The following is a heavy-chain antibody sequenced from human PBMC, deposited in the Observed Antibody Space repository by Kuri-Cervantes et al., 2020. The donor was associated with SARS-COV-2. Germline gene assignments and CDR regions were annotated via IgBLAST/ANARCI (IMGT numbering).Heavy chain of an antibody. CDR2: IYSCGST. D-gene: IGHD3-3*01. Sequence: GESLKISCAASGFAVSSNYMSWVRQAPGKGLEWVSVIYSCGSTYYADSVKGRFTISRDNSKNTLYLQMNSLRAEDTAVYYCAIGRYYDFWSGYYTDAFDIWGQGTMVTVSS. V-gene: IGHV3-66*03. J-gene: IGHJ3*02. CDR3: AIGRYYDFWSGYYTDAFDI. CDR1: GFAVSSNY.